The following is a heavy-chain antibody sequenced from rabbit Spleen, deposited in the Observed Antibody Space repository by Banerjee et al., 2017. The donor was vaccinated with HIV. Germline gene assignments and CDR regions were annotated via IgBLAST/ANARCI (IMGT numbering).Heavy chain of an antibody. J-gene: IGHJ3*01. CDR3: ARGSAAMTMLITGYYLGL. CDR1: GVSFSVSSY. V-gene: IGHV1S40*01. D-gene: IGHD2-1*01. CDR2: IDAGSSGNT. Sequence: QSLEESGGDLVKPGASLTLTCTASGVSFSVSSYMCWVRQAPGKGLEWIACIDAGSSGNTYSAIWAKGRFTISKASSTTVTLKMTSLTAADTATYFCARGSAAMTMLITGYYLGLWGQGTLVTVS.